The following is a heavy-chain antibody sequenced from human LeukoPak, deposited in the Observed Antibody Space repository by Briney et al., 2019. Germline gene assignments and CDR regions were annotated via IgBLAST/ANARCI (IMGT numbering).Heavy chain of an antibody. CDR2: IYSDNT. V-gene: IGHV3-53*01. CDR3: ARRAGAYSHPYDY. J-gene: IGHJ4*02. Sequence: PGGSLRLSCAASGFTVSSKYMSWVRQAPGKGLEWVTYIYSDNTHYSDSVKGRFTISRDNSKNTLYLQMNSLRAEDTAVYYCARRAGAYSHPYDYWGQGTLVTVSS. D-gene: IGHD4/OR15-4a*01. CDR1: GFTVSSKY.